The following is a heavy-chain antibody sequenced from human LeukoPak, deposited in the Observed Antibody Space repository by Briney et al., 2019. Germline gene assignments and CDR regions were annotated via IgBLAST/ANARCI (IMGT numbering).Heavy chain of an antibody. CDR2: IKHDGSEK. D-gene: IGHD3-16*01. V-gene: IGHV3-7*01. Sequence: GGSLRLSCAASGFTFSSYWMHWVRQAPGKGLVWVANIKHDGSEKNFVDSVKGRFTISRDNAENSLFLQMKSLRADDTAVYFCARQPIYEAYFDFWGQGTLVTVSS. CDR1: GFTFSSYW. CDR3: ARQPIYEAYFDF. J-gene: IGHJ4*02.